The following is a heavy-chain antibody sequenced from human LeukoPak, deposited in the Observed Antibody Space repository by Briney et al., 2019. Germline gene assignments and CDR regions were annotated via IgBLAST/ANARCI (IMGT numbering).Heavy chain of an antibody. V-gene: IGHV4-34*01. CDR3: ARGSVWSGYYIRNWFDP. J-gene: IGHJ5*02. Sequence: SETLSLTCAVYGGSFSGYYWSWIRQPPGKGLEWIGEINHSGSTNYNPPLKSRVTISVDTSKNQFSLKLSSVTAADTAVYYCARGSVWSGYYIRNWFDPWGQGTLVTVSS. D-gene: IGHD3-3*01. CDR1: GGSFSGYY. CDR2: INHSGST.